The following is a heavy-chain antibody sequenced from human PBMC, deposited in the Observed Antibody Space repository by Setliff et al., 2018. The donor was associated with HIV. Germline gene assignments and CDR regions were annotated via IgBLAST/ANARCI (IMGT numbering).Heavy chain of an antibody. J-gene: IGHJ5*02. CDR3: ARQGSSVEMRVFDT. CDR2: ISHTGST. Sequence: NPSETLSLTCAVSGYSISSGYYWGWIRQPPGKGLEWIGSISHTGSTYYNPSLKSRVTISVDTSNNLFSLRLTSVTAADAAVYYCARQGSSVEMRVFDTWGQGALVTVSS. CDR1: GYSISSGYY. V-gene: IGHV4-38-2*01.